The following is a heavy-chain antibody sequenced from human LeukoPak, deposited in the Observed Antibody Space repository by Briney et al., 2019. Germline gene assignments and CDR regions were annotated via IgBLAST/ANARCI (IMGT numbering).Heavy chain of an antibody. V-gene: IGHV1-8*01. Sequence: ASVKVSCKASGYTFTSYDINWVRQATAQGLEWMGWMNPNSSNTGYAQKFQGRVTMTRITSISTAYMELSSLRSEDTAVYYCASFDIAVAGTLDYWGQGTLVTVSS. CDR3: ASFDIAVAGTLDY. CDR2: MNPNSSNT. J-gene: IGHJ4*02. D-gene: IGHD6-19*01. CDR1: GYTFTSYD.